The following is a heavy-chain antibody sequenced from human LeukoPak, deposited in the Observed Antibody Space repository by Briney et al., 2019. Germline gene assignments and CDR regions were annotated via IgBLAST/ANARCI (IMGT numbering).Heavy chain of an antibody. D-gene: IGHD2-2*01. CDR3: ARDPTELQLLSYYFDS. Sequence: GGSLRLSCAASGLTFSSYSMSWVRQAPGKGLEWVSGISFSGTTTYYADSVKGRFTVSRDSSKNTLYLQMDGLRAEDTAVYYCARDPTELQLLSYYFDSWGQGTLVAVSS. CDR2: ISFSGTTT. CDR1: GLTFSSYS. V-gene: IGHV3-23*01. J-gene: IGHJ4*02.